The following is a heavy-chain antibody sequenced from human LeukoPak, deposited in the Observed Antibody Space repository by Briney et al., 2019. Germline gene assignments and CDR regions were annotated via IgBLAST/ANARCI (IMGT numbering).Heavy chain of an antibody. CDR1: GYTFTSYG. CDR2: ISAYNGNT. J-gene: IGHJ5*02. D-gene: IGHD1-26*01. V-gene: IGHV1-18*01. Sequence: ASVKVSCKASGYTFTSYGISWVRQAPGQGLEWMGWISAYNGNTNYAQKLQGRVTMTTDTSTSTAYMELRSLRSDDTAVYYCARARCSGSYPTLNWFDPWGQGTLVTVSS. CDR3: ARARCSGSYPTLNWFDP.